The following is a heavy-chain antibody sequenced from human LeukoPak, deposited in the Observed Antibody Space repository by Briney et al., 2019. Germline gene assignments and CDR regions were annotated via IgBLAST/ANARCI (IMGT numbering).Heavy chain of an antibody. CDR3: ARVGRIYYDSSGYYYYAFDI. Sequence: PSETLSLTCAVSGYSISSGYYWGWIRQPPGKGLEWIGSINHSGSTYYNPSLKSRVTISVDTSKNQFSLKLSSVTAADTAVYNCARVGRIYYDSSGYYYYAFDIWGQGTMVTVSS. D-gene: IGHD3-22*01. CDR1: GYSISSGYY. CDR2: INHSGST. V-gene: IGHV4-38-2*01. J-gene: IGHJ3*02.